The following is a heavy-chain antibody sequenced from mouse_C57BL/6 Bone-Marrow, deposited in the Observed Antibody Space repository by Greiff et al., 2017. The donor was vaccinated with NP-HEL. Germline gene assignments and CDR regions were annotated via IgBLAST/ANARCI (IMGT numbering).Heavy chain of an antibody. V-gene: IGHV14-4*01. Sequence: VQLQQSGAELVRPGASVKLSCTASGFNIKDDYMHWVKQRPEQGLEWLGWIDPENGDTEYASKFQGKATITADTSSNTAYLQLSSLTSEDTAVYYCTTRGVYYYGSRPVDFDYWGQGTTLTVSS. J-gene: IGHJ2*01. CDR1: GFNIKDDY. CDR3: TTRGVYYYGSRPVDFDY. D-gene: IGHD1-1*01. CDR2: IDPENGDT.